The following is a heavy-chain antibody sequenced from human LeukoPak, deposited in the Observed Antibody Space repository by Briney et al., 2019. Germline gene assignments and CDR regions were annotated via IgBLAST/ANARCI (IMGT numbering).Heavy chain of an antibody. J-gene: IGHJ4*02. V-gene: IGHV1-2*02. CDR1: GYTFTGYY. CDR2: INPNSGGT. CDR3: ARGAPLGDCSSTSCYTDRWDY. D-gene: IGHD2-2*02. Sequence: ASVKVSCKASGYTFTGYYMHWVRQAPGQGLEWIGWINPNSGGTNYALKFQGRVTMTRDTSISTAYMELSRLRSDDTAVYYCARGAPLGDCSSTSCYTDRWDYWGQGTLVTVSS.